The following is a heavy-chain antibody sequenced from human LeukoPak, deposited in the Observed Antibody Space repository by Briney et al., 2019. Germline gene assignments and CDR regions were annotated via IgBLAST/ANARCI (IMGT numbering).Heavy chain of an antibody. J-gene: IGHJ4*02. CDR2: INQEASRT. D-gene: IGHD6-13*01. CDR3: AKYLSWAFDS. V-gene: IGHV3-7*01. CDR1: GFTFRSYW. Sequence: GGSLRLSCAASGFTFRSYWMSWVRQAPGKGLEWLGHINQEASRTDHADSVKGRFTISRDNSRNLLYLHMSSLRAEDTAVYYCAKYLSWAFDSWGQGILVSVSS.